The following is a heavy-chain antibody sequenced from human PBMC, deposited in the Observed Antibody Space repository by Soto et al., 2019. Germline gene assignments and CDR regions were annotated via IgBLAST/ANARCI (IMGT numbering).Heavy chain of an antibody. J-gene: IGHJ4*01. CDR1: GFIFQNYA. D-gene: IGHD3-16*01. CDR2: INGRGNTT. V-gene: IGHV3-23*01. Sequence: EEQVLESGGGLAQPGGSLRLSCVASGFIFQNYAMSWVRQTPGKGLEWVSVINGRGNTTFYADSVKGRFTVSRDNSRNMVYLDMNGLRVEATAVYSCAKVIVLGASTIEYWCLGTPVIVSS. CDR3: AKVIVLGASTIEY.